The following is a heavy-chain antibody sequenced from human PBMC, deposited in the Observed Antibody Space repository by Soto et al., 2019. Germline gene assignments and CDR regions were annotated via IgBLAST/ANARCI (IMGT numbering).Heavy chain of an antibody. V-gene: IGHV3-11*01. CDR3: ARGVRHYDSSGYPYNWFDP. J-gene: IGHJ5*02. D-gene: IGHD3-22*01. Sequence: PGGSLRLSCAASGFTFSDYYMSWIRQAPGKGLEWVSYISSSGSTIYYADSVKGRFTISRDNAKNSLYLQMNSLRAEDTAVYYCARGVRHYDSSGYPYNWFDPWGQGTLVTVSS. CDR2: ISSSGSTI. CDR1: GFTFSDYY.